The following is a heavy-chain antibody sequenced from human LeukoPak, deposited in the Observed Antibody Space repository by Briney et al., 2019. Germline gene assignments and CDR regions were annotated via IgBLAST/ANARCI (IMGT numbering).Heavy chain of an antibody. CDR2: INHSGST. CDR1: GGSFSGYY. D-gene: IGHD3-16*02. J-gene: IGHJ6*02. CDR3: ARAEDPYRYDYVWGSYRSNYYYYGMDV. Sequence: SETLSLTCAVYGGSFSGYYWSWIRQPPGKGLEWIGEINHSGSTNYNPSLKSRVTISVGTSKNQFSLKLSSVTAADTAVYYCARAEDPYRYDYVWGSYRSNYYYYGMDVWGQGTTVTVSS. V-gene: IGHV4-34*01.